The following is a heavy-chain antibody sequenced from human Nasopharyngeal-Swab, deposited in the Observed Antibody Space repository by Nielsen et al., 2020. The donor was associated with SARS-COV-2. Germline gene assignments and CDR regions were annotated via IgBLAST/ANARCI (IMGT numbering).Heavy chain of an antibody. J-gene: IGHJ4*02. CDR3: VFLSFGY. CDR2: ISSNGGST. Sequence: GESLKISCSASGFTFSSYAMHWVRQAPGKGLEYVSAISSNGGSTYYADSVKGRFAISRDNSKNTLYLQMSSLRAEDTAVYYCVFLSFGYWGQGTLVTVSS. D-gene: IGHD3-16*01. CDR1: GFTFSSYA. V-gene: IGHV3-64D*08.